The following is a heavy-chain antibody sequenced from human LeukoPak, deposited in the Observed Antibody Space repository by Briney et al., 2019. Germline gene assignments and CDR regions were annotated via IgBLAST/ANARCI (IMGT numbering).Heavy chain of an antibody. CDR1: GFSFSAYA. V-gene: IGHV3-64D*06. Sequence: GRSLRLSCSASGFSFSAYAMHWVRQAPGRGLEYVSAIGPSGTSTYFADSVKGRFTISRDNSKNTVYLQMSSVRTEDTAVYFCTGSTTGYYSYWGQGTLVTVSS. J-gene: IGHJ4*02. CDR3: TGSTTGYYSY. D-gene: IGHD3-9*01. CDR2: IGPSGTST.